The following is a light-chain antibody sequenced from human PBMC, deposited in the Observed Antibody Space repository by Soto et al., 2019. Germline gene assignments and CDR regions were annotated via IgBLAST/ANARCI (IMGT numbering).Light chain of an antibody. Sequence: QSVLAQPPSASGTPGQRVTISCSGSSSNIGSNTVNWYQELPGTAPKLLIYRNNQRPSGVPDRFSGSKSGTSASLAISGLQSEDEADYYCAAWDDSLNNVVFGGGNKLTVL. V-gene: IGLV1-44*01. CDR1: SSNIGSNT. J-gene: IGLJ2*01. CDR3: AAWDDSLNNVV. CDR2: RNN.